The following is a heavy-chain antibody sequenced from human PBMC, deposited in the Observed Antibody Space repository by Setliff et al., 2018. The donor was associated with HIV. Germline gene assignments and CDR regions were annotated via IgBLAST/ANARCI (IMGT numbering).Heavy chain of an antibody. J-gene: IGHJ5*02. D-gene: IGHD2-21*01. CDR3: ARVPVAGANWFDP. CDR2: VSQSGST. V-gene: IGHV4-39*01. Sequence: KPSETLSLTCSVSGVSINRTDHYWGWIRQSPGKRLEWIGSVSQSGSTYYNPSLKSRITIPVDRSKNLFSLKLISVTAADQGVYYCARVPVAGANWFDPWGLGTLVTVSS. CDR1: GVSINRTDHY.